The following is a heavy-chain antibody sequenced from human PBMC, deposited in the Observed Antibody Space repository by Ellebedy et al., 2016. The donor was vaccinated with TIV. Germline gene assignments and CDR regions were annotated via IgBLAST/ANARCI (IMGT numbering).Heavy chain of an antibody. D-gene: IGHD1-26*01. CDR2: IYYSGST. J-gene: IGHJ4*02. CDR1: GGSISSGGYY. CDR3: SRFREYSGTYQNAFDY. Sequence: MPSETLSLTCTVSGGSISSGGYYRSWLRQHPGKGLEWIGYIYYSGSTYFNPSLKSRVTISVDTSKNQFSLKLSSVTAADTAVYYCSRFREYSGTYQNAFDYWGQGTLVTVSS. V-gene: IGHV4-31*03.